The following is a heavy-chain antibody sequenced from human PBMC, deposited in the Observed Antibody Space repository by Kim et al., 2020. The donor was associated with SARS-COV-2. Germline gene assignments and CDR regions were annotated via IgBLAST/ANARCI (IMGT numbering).Heavy chain of an antibody. D-gene: IGHD4-17*01. CDR3: ARKAETTAGHY. V-gene: IGHV3-11*01. CDR2: ITPTATTV. J-gene: IGHJ4*02. Sequence: GGSLRLSCVASGFIFSDSQMSWIRQAPGKGLEWVSLITPTATTVYYADSVKGRFTLSRDNAKNSLFLQMTSLRAEDTAVYYCARKAETTAGHYWGQGILVTVSP. CDR1: GFIFSDSQ.